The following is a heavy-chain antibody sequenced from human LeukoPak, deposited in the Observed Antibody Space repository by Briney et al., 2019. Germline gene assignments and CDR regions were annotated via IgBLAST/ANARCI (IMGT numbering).Heavy chain of an antibody. J-gene: IGHJ4*02. V-gene: IGHV1-69*13. CDR3: ARERDRGITSPYFDS. CDR2: IIPIFGTA. D-gene: IGHD3-16*01. CDR1: GYIFTGYY. Sequence: ASVKVSCKASGYIFTGYYMHWVRQAPGQGLEWMGGIIPIFGTANYAQKFQGRVTITADESTSTAYMELSSLRSEDTAVYYCARERDRGITSPYFDSWGQGTLVPVSS.